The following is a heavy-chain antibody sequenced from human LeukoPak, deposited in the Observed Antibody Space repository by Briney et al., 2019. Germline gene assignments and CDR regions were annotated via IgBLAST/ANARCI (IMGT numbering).Heavy chain of an antibody. V-gene: IGHV1-24*01. D-gene: IGHD1-14*01. CDR3: ATGGPDSPGADY. CDR2: FDPEDGET. J-gene: IGHJ4*02. CDR1: GYTLTELS. Sequence: ASVKVSCKVSGYTLTELSMHWVRQAPGKGLERMGGFDPEDGETIYAQKFQGRVTMTEDTSTDTAYMELSSLRSEDTAVYYCATGGPDSPGADYWGQGTLVTVSS.